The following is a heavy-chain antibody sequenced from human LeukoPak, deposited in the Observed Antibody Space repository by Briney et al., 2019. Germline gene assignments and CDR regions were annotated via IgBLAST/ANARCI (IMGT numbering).Heavy chain of an antibody. V-gene: IGHV3-74*01. CDR2: INSDGGYT. J-gene: IGHJ4*02. D-gene: IGHD2-21*02. CDR1: GFTFSSYW. CDR3: ARSVTARYFDN. Sequence: GGSLRLSCAASGFTFSSYWMHWVRQAPGEGLVWVSRINSDGGYTSYADSVTGRFTISRDNAKNTLYLQMSSLRAEDTAVYYCARSVTARYFDNWGQGTLVTVSS.